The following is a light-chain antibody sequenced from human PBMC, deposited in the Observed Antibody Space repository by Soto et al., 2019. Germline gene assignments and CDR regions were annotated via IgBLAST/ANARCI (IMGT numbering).Light chain of an antibody. CDR3: QQYDSYSWT. Sequence: DIQMTQSPSTLSASVGDRVSITCRASQSISTWLAWYQQKPGKAPKLLIYDASTLESGVPSRFSGSGSGTEFTLTIGSLQPDDFATYYCQQYDSYSWTFGQGTKVEIK. V-gene: IGKV1-5*01. J-gene: IGKJ1*01. CDR2: DAS. CDR1: QSISTW.